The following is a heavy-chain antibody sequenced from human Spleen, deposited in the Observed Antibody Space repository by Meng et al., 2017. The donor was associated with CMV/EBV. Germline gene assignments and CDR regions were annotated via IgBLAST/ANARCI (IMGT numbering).Heavy chain of an antibody. CDR3: ARGSREYYYYGMDV. J-gene: IGHJ6*02. CDR2: IIPIFGTA. Sequence: SVKVSCKASGYTFTGYYMHWVRQAPGQGLEWMGGIIPIFGTANYAQKFQGRVTITTDESTSTAYMELSSLRSEDTAVYYCARGSREYYYYGMDVWGQGTTVTVSS. V-gene: IGHV1-69*05. CDR1: GYTFTGYY. D-gene: IGHD2-2*01.